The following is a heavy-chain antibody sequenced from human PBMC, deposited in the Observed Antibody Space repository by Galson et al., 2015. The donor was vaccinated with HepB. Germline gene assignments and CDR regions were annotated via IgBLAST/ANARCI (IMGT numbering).Heavy chain of an antibody. CDR3: GRSGDFSGYSSR. J-gene: IGHJ4*02. D-gene: IGHD6-13*01. CDR2: IRSKATNFAA. Sequence: SLRLSCAASGFTFSGSAIHWVRQAPGKGPEWIGHIRSKATNFAALYAPSLKGWFTISRDVSKNLAYLHMRSLKTDDTAVYYCGRSGDFSGYSSRWGQGTLVTVSS. V-gene: IGHV3-73*01. CDR1: GFTFSGSA.